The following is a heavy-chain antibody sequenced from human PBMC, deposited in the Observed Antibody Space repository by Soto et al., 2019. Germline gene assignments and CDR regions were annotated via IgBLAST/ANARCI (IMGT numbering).Heavy chain of an antibody. CDR3: ARDRGRTYYDFWSGPLYYYYGMDV. J-gene: IGHJ6*02. V-gene: IGHV4-30-4*01. Sequence: SETLSLTCTVSGGSISSGDYYWGWIRQPPGKGLEWIGYIYYSGSTYYNPSLKSRVTISVDTSKNQFSLKLSSVTAADTAVYYCARDRGRTYYDFWSGPLYYYYGMDVWGQGTTVTVSS. CDR2: IYYSGST. D-gene: IGHD3-3*01. CDR1: GGSISSGDYY.